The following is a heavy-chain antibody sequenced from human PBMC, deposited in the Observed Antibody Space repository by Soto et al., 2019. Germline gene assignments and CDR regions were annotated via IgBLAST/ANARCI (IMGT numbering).Heavy chain of an antibody. D-gene: IGHD3-22*01. J-gene: IGHJ4*02. CDR3: ARGNYDSSGYYYFYYFDY. V-gene: IGHV1-46*01. CDR1: GYTFTSYY. Sequence: GASVKVSCKASGYTFTSYYMHWVRQAPGQGLEWMGIINPSGGSTSYAQKFQGRVTMTRDTSTSTVYMELSSLRSEDTAVYYCARGNYDSSGYYYFYYFDYWGQGTLVTAPQ. CDR2: INPSGGST.